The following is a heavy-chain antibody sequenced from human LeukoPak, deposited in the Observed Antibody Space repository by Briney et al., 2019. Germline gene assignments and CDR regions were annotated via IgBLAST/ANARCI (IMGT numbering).Heavy chain of an antibody. V-gene: IGHV3-23*01. J-gene: IGHJ6*02. CDR1: GFTFGGYA. D-gene: IGHD6-13*01. Sequence: GGSLRLSCTASGFTFGGYAMTWVRQAPGKGLEWVTSISGGSEDSYYADSVKGRFTISRDNSRSTLYLQMNSLRADDTAVYYCGRTIAQYSNSWLYYFYGLDVWGQGTTVTVSS. CDR3: GRTIAQYSNSWLYYFYGLDV. CDR2: ISGGSEDS.